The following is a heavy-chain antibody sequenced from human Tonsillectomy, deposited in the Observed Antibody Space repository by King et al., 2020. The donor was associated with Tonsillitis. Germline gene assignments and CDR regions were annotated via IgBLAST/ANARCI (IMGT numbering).Heavy chain of an antibody. D-gene: IGHD6-13*01. CDR1: GYTLTNYT. V-gene: IGHV7-4-1*02. CDR2: INTNTGNP. Sequence: QLVQSGSELKKPGASVKVSCKASGYTLTNYTMNWVRQAPGQGLEWMGWINTNTGNPTYAQGFTGRFVFSLDTSVSTAYLQISSLKAEDTAVYYCTRSFPREQQLLLTGALDLWGQGTMVTVSS. J-gene: IGHJ3*01. CDR3: TRSFPREQQLLLTGALDL.